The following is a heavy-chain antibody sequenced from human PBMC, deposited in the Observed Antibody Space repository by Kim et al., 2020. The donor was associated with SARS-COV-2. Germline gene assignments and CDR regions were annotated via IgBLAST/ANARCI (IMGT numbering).Heavy chain of an antibody. J-gene: IGHJ5*02. CDR3: ARHIGKSIAVAGTFDP. Sequence: SLKSRVTISVDTSKNQFSLKLSSVTAADTAVYYCARHIGKSIAVAGTFDPWGQGTLVTVSS. V-gene: IGHV4-39*01. D-gene: IGHD6-19*01.